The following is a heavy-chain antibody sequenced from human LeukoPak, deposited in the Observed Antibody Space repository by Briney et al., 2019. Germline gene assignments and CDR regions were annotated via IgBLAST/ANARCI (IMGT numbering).Heavy chain of an antibody. D-gene: IGHD2-2*01. CDR3: ARGGRCSSTSCYTWFDP. Sequence: PSENLSLTCAVSGVSISTSNWWSWVRQPPGKGLEWIGEVYHSGSTNYNPSLKSRVTISVDKSKNQFSLTLSSVTAADTAVYYCARGGRCSSTSCYTWFDPWGQGTLVTVSS. CDR1: GVSISTSNW. CDR2: VYHSGST. V-gene: IGHV4-4*02. J-gene: IGHJ5*02.